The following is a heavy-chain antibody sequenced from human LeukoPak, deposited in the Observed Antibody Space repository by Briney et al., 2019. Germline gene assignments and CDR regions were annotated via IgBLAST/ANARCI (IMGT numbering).Heavy chain of an antibody. Sequence: SETLSLTCTVSGGSISSHYWSWIRQPPGKGLEWIGCIYYSGSTNYNPSLKSRVTISVDTSKNQFSLKLSSVTAADTAVYYCARTTDNFWSGYLGPRDYYYMDVWGKGTTVTVSS. CDR3: ARTTDNFWSGYLGPRDYYYMDV. CDR2: IYYSGST. V-gene: IGHV4-59*11. J-gene: IGHJ6*03. D-gene: IGHD3-3*01. CDR1: GGSISSHY.